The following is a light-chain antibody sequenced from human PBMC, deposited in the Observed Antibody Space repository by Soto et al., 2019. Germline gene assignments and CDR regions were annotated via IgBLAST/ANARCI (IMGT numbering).Light chain of an antibody. V-gene: IGKV3-15*01. CDR3: QQYNTWPTLT. CDR2: GAS. CDR1: QSVSSH. Sequence: EIVLTQSPATLSVPPGESATLSCSASQSVSSHLAWYQQKPGQAPRLLIYGASTRATGIPARCSGSGSGTELTLTISSLQSEDFAVYYCQQYNTWPTLTFGQGTKVEIK. J-gene: IGKJ1*01.